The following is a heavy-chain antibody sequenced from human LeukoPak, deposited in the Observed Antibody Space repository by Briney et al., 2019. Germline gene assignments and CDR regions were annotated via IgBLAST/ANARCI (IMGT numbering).Heavy chain of an antibody. CDR2: ISGSNGNT. CDR3: ARERRDGYNLDS. Sequence: ASVKVSCKASGYTFKNYGFSWVRQGPGQGLEWMGWISGSNGNTNYAQKFKGRVTMTTDASTSTAYMQLRSLRLDDTAVYYCARERRDGYNLDSWGQGTLVTVSS. V-gene: IGHV1-18*01. D-gene: IGHD5-24*01. CDR1: GYTFKNYG. J-gene: IGHJ4*02.